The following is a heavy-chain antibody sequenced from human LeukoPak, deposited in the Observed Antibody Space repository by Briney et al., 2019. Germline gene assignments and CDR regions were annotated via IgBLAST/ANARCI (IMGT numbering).Heavy chain of an antibody. CDR2: IKSKTDGGTT. Sequence: KSGGSLRLSCAASGFTFSDYYMSWIRQVPGKGLEWVGRIKSKTDGGTTDYAAPVKGRFTISRDDSTNTLYLQMNSLKTEDTAVYYCTPSIAAAAAGAFDIWGQGTMVTVSS. V-gene: IGHV3-15*01. D-gene: IGHD6-13*01. J-gene: IGHJ3*02. CDR3: TPSIAAAAAGAFDI. CDR1: GFTFSDYY.